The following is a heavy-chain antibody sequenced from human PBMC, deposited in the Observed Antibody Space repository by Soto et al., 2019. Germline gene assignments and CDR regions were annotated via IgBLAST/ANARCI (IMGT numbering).Heavy chain of an antibody. J-gene: IGHJ5*02. Sequence: SETLSLTCTVSGGSISSGDYYWSWIRQPPGKGLECIGYIYYSGSTYYNPSLKSRVTISVDTSKSQFSLKLSSVTAADTAVYYCADMVRGVSNWFDPWGQGILVTVSS. CDR1: GGSISSGDYY. D-gene: IGHD3-10*01. V-gene: IGHV4-30-4*01. CDR3: ADMVRGVSNWFDP. CDR2: IYYSGST.